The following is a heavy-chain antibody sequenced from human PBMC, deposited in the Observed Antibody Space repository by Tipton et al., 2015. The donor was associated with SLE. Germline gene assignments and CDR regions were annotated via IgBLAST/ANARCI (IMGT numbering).Heavy chain of an antibody. CDR1: GFTFSSYW. J-gene: IGHJ4*02. Sequence: SLRLSCAASGFTFSSYWMSWVRQAPGKGLEWVANINQDGSEKYYVDSVKGRFTISRDNAKNSLSLQMNTLRDEDTAVYYCTRGHTQGYWGQGTLVTVSS. D-gene: IGHD2-15*01. CDR2: INQDGSEK. V-gene: IGHV3-7*01. CDR3: TRGHTQGY.